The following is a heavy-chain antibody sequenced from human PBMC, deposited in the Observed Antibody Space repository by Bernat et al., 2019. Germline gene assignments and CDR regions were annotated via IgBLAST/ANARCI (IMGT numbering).Heavy chain of an antibody. J-gene: IGHJ4*02. V-gene: IGHV4-34*01. D-gene: IGHD4-11*01. CDR1: GGSFSGYY. CDR3: ARVPARTTVQYFDD. CDR2: INHSGST. Sequence: QVQLQQWGAGLLKPSETLSLTCAVYGGSFSGYYLSWIRQPPGKGLEWIGEINHSGSTNYNPSLKSRVTISVDTSKNQFSLKLSSVTAADTAVYYCARVPARTTVQYFDDWGQGTLVTVSS.